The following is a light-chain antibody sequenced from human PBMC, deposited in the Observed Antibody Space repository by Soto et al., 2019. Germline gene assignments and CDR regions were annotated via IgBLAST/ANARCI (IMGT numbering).Light chain of an antibody. Sequence: QSTPSPSFLSASVGDRVTITCRASQGISSYLAWYQQKPGKAPKLLIYAASTLQSGVPSRFSGSGSGTEFTLTISSLQPEDFATYYCQQLNSYPLTFGGGTKVDIK. CDR2: AAS. V-gene: IGKV1-9*01. J-gene: IGKJ4*01. CDR1: QGISSY. CDR3: QQLNSYPLT.